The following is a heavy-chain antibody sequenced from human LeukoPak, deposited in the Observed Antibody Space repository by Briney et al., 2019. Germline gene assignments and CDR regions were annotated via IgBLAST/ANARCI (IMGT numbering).Heavy chain of an antibody. CDR2: IYTSGST. D-gene: IGHD3-10*01. J-gene: IGHJ5*02. CDR1: GGSISSYY. CDR3: ASLAGSYVGYNWFDP. Sequence: PSETLSLTCTVSGGSISSYYWSWIRQPAGKGLEWIGRIYTSGSTNYNPSPKSRVTIFVDTSKNQFSLKLSSVTAADTAVYYCASLAGSYVGYNWFDPWGQGTLVTVSS. V-gene: IGHV4-4*07.